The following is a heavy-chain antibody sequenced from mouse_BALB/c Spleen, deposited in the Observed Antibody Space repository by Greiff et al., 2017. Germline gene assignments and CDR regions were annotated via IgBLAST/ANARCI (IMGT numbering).Heavy chain of an antibody. CDR2: ISNGGGST. Sequence: EVKLVESGGGLVQPGGSLKLSCAASGFTFSSYTMSWVRQTPEKRLEWVAYISNGGGSTYYPDTVKGRFTISRDNAKNTLYLQMSSLKSEDTAMYYCARERYAMDYWGQGTSVTVSS. CDR3: ARERYAMDY. J-gene: IGHJ4*01. V-gene: IGHV5-12-2*01. CDR1: GFTFSSYT.